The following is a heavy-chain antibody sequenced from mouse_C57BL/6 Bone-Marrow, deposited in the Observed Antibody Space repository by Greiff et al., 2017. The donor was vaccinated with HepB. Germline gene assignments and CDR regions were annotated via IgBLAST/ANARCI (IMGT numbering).Heavy chain of an antibody. J-gene: IGHJ4*01. CDR1: GFSLSTFGMG. CDR3: ARLGSVVTTLYYYAMDY. V-gene: IGHV8-8*01. Sequence: QVQLKESGPGILQPSQTLSLTCSFSGFSLSTFGMGVGWIRQPSGKGLEWLAHIWWDDDKYYNPALKSRRTISKGTSKNQVFLKIANVDTADTATDYCARLGSVVTTLYYYAMDYWGQGTSVTVSS. CDR2: IWWDDDK. D-gene: IGHD2-2*01.